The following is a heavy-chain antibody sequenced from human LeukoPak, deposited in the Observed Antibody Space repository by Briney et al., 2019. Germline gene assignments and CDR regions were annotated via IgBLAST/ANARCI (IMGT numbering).Heavy chain of an antibody. CDR3: ARVGWEQLGPFDH. CDR2: IYHSRST. D-gene: IGHD1-26*01. CDR1: GYSISSGYY. J-gene: IGHJ4*02. V-gene: IGHV4-38-2*02. Sequence: SETLSLTCTVSGYSISSGYYWGWIRQPPGKGREWSGSIYHSRSTYYTPSLKRRVTISVDTSKNQFSLKQSSVTAADTAVYYCARVGWEQLGPFDHWGQGPLVTVSS.